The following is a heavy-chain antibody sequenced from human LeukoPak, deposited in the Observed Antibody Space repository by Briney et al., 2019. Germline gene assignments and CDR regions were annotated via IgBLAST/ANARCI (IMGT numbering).Heavy chain of an antibody. D-gene: IGHD2-15*01. CDR1: GFTFSNYA. J-gene: IGHJ4*02. V-gene: IGHV3-23*01. CDR2: ISGSGGST. CDR3: ARTGGGSTY. Sequence: GGSLRLSCAASGFTFSNYAMSWVRQAPGKGLEWVSVISGSGGSTYYVDSVQGRFTISRDNSKNTLFLQMDSLRAEDTAVYYCARTGGGSTYWGQGTLVTVSS.